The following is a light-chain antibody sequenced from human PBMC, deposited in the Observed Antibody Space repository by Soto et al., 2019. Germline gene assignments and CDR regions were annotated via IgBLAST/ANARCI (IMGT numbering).Light chain of an antibody. CDR2: GAS. CDR1: QSVSSSY. Sequence: EIVMTQSPATLSVSPGERATLSCRASQSVSSSYLAWYQQKPGQAPRLLIYGASSRATGIPDRFSGSGSGTDFTLTINRLEPEDFAVYYCQQYGSSPATFGQGTKVDIK. V-gene: IGKV3-20*01. CDR3: QQYGSSPAT. J-gene: IGKJ1*01.